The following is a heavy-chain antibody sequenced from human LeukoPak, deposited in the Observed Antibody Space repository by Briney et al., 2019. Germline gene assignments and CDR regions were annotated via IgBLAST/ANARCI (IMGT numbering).Heavy chain of an antibody. CDR1: GGSFSSYY. CDR3: ARVPHFSGVNYYYYYGMDV. J-gene: IGHJ6*02. D-gene: IGHD1-26*01. CDR2: INHSGST. V-gene: IGHV4-34*01. Sequence: PSETLSLTCAVYGGSFSSYYWSWIRQPPGKGLEWIGEINHSGSTNYNPSLKSRVTISVDTSKNQFSLKLSSVTAADTAVYYCARVPHFSGVNYYYYYGMDVWGQGTTVTVSS.